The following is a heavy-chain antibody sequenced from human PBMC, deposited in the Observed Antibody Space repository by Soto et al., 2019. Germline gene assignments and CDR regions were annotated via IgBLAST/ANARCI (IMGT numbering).Heavy chain of an antibody. CDR3: ARGGKYYYDSSGYPPGYGMDV. CDR2: IYHSGST. J-gene: IGHJ6*02. V-gene: IGHV4-30-2*01. Sequence: PSETLSLTCAVSGGSISSGGYSWSWIRQPPWKGLEWIGYIYHSGSTYYNPSLKSRVTISVDRSKNQFSLKLSSVTAADTAVYYCARGGKYYYDSSGYPPGYGMDVWGQGXTVTVYS. D-gene: IGHD3-22*01. CDR1: GGSISSGGYS.